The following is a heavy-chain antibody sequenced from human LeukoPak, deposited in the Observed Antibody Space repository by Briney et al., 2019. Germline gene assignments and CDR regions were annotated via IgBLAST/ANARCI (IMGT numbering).Heavy chain of an antibody. V-gene: IGHV3-21*01. CDR1: GFTFSRYS. CDR2: ISTSSSYI. J-gene: IGHJ6*04. CDR3: AELGITMIGGV. Sequence: GGSLRLSCAVSGFTFSRYSMNWVRQAPGKGLEWVSFISTSSSYIYYADSVKGRFTISRDNAKNSLYLQMNSLRAEDTAVYYCAELGITMIGGVWGKGTTVTISS. D-gene: IGHD3-10*02.